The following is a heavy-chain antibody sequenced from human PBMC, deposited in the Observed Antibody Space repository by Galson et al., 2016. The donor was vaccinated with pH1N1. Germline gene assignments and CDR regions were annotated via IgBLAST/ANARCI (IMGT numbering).Heavy chain of an antibody. CDR2: ISGSGGST. D-gene: IGHD2-2*01. J-gene: IGHJ6*02. V-gene: IGHV3-23*01. CDR3: AKDIGYCSSTSCQYYYYYGMDV. Sequence: SLRLSCAASGFTFSSYAMGWVRQAPGKGLEWVSAISGSGGSTYYADSVKGRFTISRDNSKNTLYLQMNSLRAEDTAVYYCAKDIGYCSSTSCQYYYYYGMDVWGQGTTVTVSS. CDR1: GFTFSSYA.